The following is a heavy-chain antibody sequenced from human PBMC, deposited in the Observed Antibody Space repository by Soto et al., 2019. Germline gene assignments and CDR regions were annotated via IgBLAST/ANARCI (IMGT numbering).Heavy chain of an antibody. D-gene: IGHD6-13*01. J-gene: IGHJ4*02. CDR1: GFTFSSYS. CDR3: ARVKTGSAAGIGSPADY. CDR2: ISSASSYT. V-gene: IGHV3-21*02. Sequence: EVQLVESGGGLVKPGGSLRLSCAASGFTFSSYSMNWVRQAPGTGLEWVSSISSASSYTYYADSVKGRFTISRDNAKNSLFLQMNSLRAEDTAMYYCARVKTGSAAGIGSPADYWGQGTLVTVSS.